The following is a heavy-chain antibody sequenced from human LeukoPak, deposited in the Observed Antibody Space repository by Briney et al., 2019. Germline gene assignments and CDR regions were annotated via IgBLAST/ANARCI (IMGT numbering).Heavy chain of an antibody. CDR2: ISYDGSNK. J-gene: IGHJ4*02. CDR3: AREKIVGATNRREYYFDY. Sequence: PGGSLRLSCAASGFTFSSYAMHWVRLAPGKGLEWVAVISYDGSNKYYADSVKGRFTISRDNSKNTLYLQMNSLRAEDTAVYYCAREKIVGATNRREYYFDYWGQGTLVTVSS. CDR1: GFTFSSYA. V-gene: IGHV3-30-3*01. D-gene: IGHD1-26*01.